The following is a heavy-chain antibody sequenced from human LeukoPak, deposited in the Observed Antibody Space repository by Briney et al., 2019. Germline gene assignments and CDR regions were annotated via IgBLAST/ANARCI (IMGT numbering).Heavy chain of an antibody. CDR3: ARGNGDHAIHPDY. CDR1: GFTFSSYA. J-gene: IGHJ4*02. V-gene: IGHV3-23*01. CDR2: ISGSGSNT. Sequence: GGSLRLSCAASGFTFSSYAMTWVRQAPGKGPEWVSAISGSGSNTYYADSVKGRFTISRDNSKSTLYLLINSLRADDTAVYYCARGNGDHAIHPDYWGQGTLVTVSS. D-gene: IGHD4-17*01.